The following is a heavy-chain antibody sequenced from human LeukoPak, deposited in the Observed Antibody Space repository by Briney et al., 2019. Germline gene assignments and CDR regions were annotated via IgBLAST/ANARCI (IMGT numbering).Heavy chain of an antibody. Sequence: PSETLSLTCTVSGGSISSYYWSWIRQPPGKGLEWIGYIYYSGSTNYNPSLKSRVTISVDTSKIQFSLKLSSVTAADTAVYYCARDGDYTGMDVWGQGTTVTVSS. V-gene: IGHV4-59*01. CDR1: GGSISSYY. CDR3: ARDGDYTGMDV. CDR2: IYYSGST. D-gene: IGHD3-16*01. J-gene: IGHJ6*02.